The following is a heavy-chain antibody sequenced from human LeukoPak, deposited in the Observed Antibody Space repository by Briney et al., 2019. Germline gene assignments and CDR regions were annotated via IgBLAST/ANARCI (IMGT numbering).Heavy chain of an antibody. D-gene: IGHD3-22*01. Sequence: SETLSLTCAVYGGSFSGYYWSWIRQPPGKGLEWIGETNHSGSTNYNPSLKSRVTISVDTSKNQFSLKLSSVTAADTAVYYCARVPLYYYDSSGYSFDAFDIWGQGTMVTVSS. CDR2: TNHSGST. J-gene: IGHJ3*02. CDR1: GGSFSGYY. V-gene: IGHV4-34*01. CDR3: ARVPLYYYDSSGYSFDAFDI.